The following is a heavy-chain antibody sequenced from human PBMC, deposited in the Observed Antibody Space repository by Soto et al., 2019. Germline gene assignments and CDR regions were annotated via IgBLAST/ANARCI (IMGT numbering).Heavy chain of an antibody. CDR2: INAGNGNT. D-gene: IGHD2-2*02. Sequence: QVQLVQSGAEVKKPGASVKVSCKASGYTFTSYAMHWVRQAPGQRLEWMGWINAGNGNTKYSQKFQGRVTITRDTSASKDYMELSSLRSEDTAVYYCARYTPIAERYYYYMDVWGKGTTVTVS. V-gene: IGHV1-3*01. CDR1: GYTFTSYA. CDR3: ARYTPIAERYYYYMDV. J-gene: IGHJ6*03.